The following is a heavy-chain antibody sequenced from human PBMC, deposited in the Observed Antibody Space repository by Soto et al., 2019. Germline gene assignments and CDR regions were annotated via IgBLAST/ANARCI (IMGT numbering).Heavy chain of an antibody. CDR1: GGSINSGGYY. CDR2: IYYSGST. D-gene: IGHD2-15*01. V-gene: IGHV4-31*03. Sequence: QVQLQESGPGLVKPSQTLSLTCTVSGGSINSGGYYWSWIRQHPGKGLEWIGYIYYSGSTYYNPSLKSRVTISVDTSKNQFSLKLSSVTAADTAVYYCARVPRYCSGGSCYSPTARGYYYYYMDVWGKGTTVTVSS. J-gene: IGHJ6*03. CDR3: ARVPRYCSGGSCYSPTARGYYYYYMDV.